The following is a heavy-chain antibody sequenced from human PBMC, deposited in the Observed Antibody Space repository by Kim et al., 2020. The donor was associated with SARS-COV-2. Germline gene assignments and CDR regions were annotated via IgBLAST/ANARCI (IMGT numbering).Heavy chain of an antibody. CDR1: GYTLTSHF. CDR3: ARGLLSSDWDV. Sequence: ASVKVSCKASGYTLTSHFVHWVRQAPGQGLEWMGTINPSGGGTSSAQKFQDRLTMTTDTSTSTVYMELRSLKSEDAAIYYCARGLLSSDWDVWGQGTTVTVTS. V-gene: IGHV1-46*01. J-gene: IGHJ6*02. D-gene: IGHD2-21*02. CDR2: INPSGGGT.